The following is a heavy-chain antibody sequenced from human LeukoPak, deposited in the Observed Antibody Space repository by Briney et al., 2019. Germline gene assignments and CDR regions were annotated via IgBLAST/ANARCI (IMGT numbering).Heavy chain of an antibody. J-gene: IGHJ4*02. CDR2: ISDSGITT. V-gene: IGHV3-23*01. D-gene: IGHD3-22*01. CDR3: AKRGVVIRVILVGFHKEAYYFDS. CDR1: GIALSNYG. Sequence: QTGGSLRLSCAVSGIALSNYGMSWVRQAPGKGLGWVAGISDSGITTNYADSVKGRFTISRDNPKNTLYLQMNSLRAEDTAVYFCAKRGVVIRVILVGFHKEAYYFDSWGQGALVTVSS.